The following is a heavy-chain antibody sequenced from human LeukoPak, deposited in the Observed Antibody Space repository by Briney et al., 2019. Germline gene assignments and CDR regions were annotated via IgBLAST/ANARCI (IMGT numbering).Heavy chain of an antibody. CDR3: ARDFGTATPLEDY. CDR2: LSSSSSYI. Sequence: GGSLRLSCAASGFTFSSYSMNWVRQAPGKGLEWVSSLSSSSSYIYYADSVKGRFTISRDNAKNSLYLQMNSLRAEDTAVYYCARDFGTATPLEDYWGQGTLVTVSS. D-gene: IGHD2-15*01. V-gene: IGHV3-21*01. J-gene: IGHJ4*02. CDR1: GFTFSSYS.